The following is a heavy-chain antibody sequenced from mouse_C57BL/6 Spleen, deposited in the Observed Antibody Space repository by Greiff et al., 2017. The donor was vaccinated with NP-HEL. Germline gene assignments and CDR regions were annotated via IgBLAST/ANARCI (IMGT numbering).Heavy chain of an antibody. V-gene: IGHV5-4*03. CDR1: GFTFSSYA. Sequence: DVMLVESGGGLVKPGGSLKLSCAASGFTFSSYAMSWVRQTPEKRLEWVATISDGGSYTYYPDNVKGRFTISRDNAKNNLYLQMSHLKSEDTAMYYCARAGLRRDHWGQGTLVTVSA. CDR3: ARAGLRRDH. CDR2: ISDGGSYT. J-gene: IGHJ3*01. D-gene: IGHD2-4*01.